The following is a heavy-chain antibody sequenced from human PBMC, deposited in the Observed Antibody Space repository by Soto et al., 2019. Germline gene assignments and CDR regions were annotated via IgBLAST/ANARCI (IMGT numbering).Heavy chain of an antibody. CDR2: IYSTGTT. J-gene: IGHJ5*02. V-gene: IGHV4-4*07. CDR1: GGPITAQY. CDR3: TRDVYSNSNNWFGP. Sequence: QVQLQEWGPGLLKPSETLSLTCTVSGGPITAQYWSWIRQPAGKGLEWIGRIYSTGTTNYNPSLRSRVTMSVDTSKNQFSLRLTSVTAADTAVYYCTRDVYSNSNNWFGPWGQGPLVSVSS. D-gene: IGHD4-4*01.